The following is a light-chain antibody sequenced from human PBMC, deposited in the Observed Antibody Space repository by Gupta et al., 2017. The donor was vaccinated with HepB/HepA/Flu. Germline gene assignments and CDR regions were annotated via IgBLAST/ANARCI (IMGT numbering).Light chain of an antibody. Sequence: QSVVTPPPSASGTPGQRVTISCSGSSSNIGSNSVNWYQKFPGTAPKLLIYSHTQRPSGVPDRFSGSKSGTSASLAISGLQSEDEADYYCAAWDDSLSALVFGGGTTLTVL. CDR2: SHT. V-gene: IGLV1-44*01. J-gene: IGLJ3*02. CDR1: SSNIGSNS. CDR3: AAWDDSLSALV.